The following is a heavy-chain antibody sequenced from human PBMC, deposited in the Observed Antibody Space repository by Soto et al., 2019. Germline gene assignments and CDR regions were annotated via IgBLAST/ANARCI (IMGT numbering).Heavy chain of an antibody. J-gene: IGHJ4*02. CDR3: ARTSLQVLSGWEDYFDY. V-gene: IGHV2-70*04. D-gene: IGHD6-19*01. CDR1: GFSLSTSVIL. Sequence: SGRTLVNPTQTLTLTCTFSGFSLSTSVILVSCIRHRPGKALEWLARIDWEDDKFYSTSLKTRLTISKDTSKNQVVLTMTNMDPVDTATYYCARTSLQVLSGWEDYFDYWGQGTLVTSPQ. CDR2: IDWEDDK.